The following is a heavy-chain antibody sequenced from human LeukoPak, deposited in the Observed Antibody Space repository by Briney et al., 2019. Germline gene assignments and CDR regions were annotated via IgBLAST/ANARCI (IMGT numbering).Heavy chain of an antibody. D-gene: IGHD6-19*01. V-gene: IGHV3-48*04. J-gene: IGHJ4*02. CDR3: ASDVGSGFIDY. Sequence: GGSLRLSCAASGFTFSSYWMSWVRQAPGKGLEWVSYISSSGSTIYYADSVKGRFTISRDNAKNSLYLQMNSLRAEDTAVYYCASDVGSGFIDYWGQGTLVTVSS. CDR1: GFTFSSYW. CDR2: ISSSGSTI.